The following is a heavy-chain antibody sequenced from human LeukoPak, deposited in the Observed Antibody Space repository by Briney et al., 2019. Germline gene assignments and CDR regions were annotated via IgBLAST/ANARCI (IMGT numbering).Heavy chain of an antibody. CDR1: GLTFSSYA. J-gene: IGHJ4*02. CDR2: ISDSGSHT. CDR3: AKIPGGSYLFLDN. D-gene: IGHD1-26*01. V-gene: IGHV3-23*01. Sequence: GGSLRLSCAASGLTFSSYAMSWVRQAPGKGLEWVSAISDSGSHTYYADSVKGRFTISRDNSKNTLYLQMNSLRGEDTAVYYCAKIPGGSYLFLDNWGQGTLVTVSS.